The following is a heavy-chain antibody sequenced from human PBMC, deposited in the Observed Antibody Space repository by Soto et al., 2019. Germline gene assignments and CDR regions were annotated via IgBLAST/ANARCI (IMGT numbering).Heavy chain of an antibody. J-gene: IGHJ4*02. V-gene: IGHV6-1*01. Sequence: SQTLSLTCAISGDSVSSNSAAWNWIRQSPSRGLEWLGRTYYRSKWSNAYAVSVKSRIIVNPDTSKNQFSLQLNSVTPEDTAVYYCARASYYYDTSGRNHFDYWGQGTLVTVSS. CDR3: ARASYYYDTSGRNHFDY. D-gene: IGHD3-22*01. CDR1: GDSVSSNSAA. CDR2: TYYRSKWSN.